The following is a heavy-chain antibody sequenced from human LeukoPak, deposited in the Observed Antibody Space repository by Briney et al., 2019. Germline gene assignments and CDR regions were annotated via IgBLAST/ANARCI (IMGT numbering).Heavy chain of an antibody. D-gene: IGHD3-3*01. J-gene: IGHJ3*02. V-gene: IGHV3-21*01. CDR1: GFTFSSYS. CDR2: ISSSSSYI. Sequence: GGSLRLSCAASGFTFSSYSMNWVRQAPGKGLEWVSSISSSSSYIYYADSVKGRFTISRDNAKNSLYLQMNSLRAEDTAVYYCARPTRITIFGGDDAFDIWGQGTMVTVSS. CDR3: ARPTRITIFGGDDAFDI.